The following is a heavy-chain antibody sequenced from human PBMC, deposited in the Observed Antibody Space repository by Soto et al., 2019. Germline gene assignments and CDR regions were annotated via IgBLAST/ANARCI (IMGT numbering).Heavy chain of an antibody. V-gene: IGHV4-39*02. D-gene: IGHD5-12*01. CDR1: GGSISRGTYY. Sequence: SETLSLTCTVSGGSISRGTYYWGWIRQPPGKGLEWIGSMSTSGNIYYNPALKSRVDVSIDTSNNHFSVKLDSVTATDTARYYCARFQLSVTTKTNWFDRWGRGTLVTVSS. CDR2: MSTSGNI. J-gene: IGHJ5*02. CDR3: ARFQLSVTTKTNWFDR.